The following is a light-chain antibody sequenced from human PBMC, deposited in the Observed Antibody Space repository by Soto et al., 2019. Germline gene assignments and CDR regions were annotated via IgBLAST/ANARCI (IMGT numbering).Light chain of an antibody. CDR3: QQTHSTPT. Sequence: DIQLTQSPPSLSASVGDKVTITCRASQNIGTTLNWYQLRPGKAPKLLIYVTSTLQTGVPSRFSGNGSGSDFTLTINNLQPEDFGTYSCQQTHSTPTFGQGTKVDIK. V-gene: IGKV1-39*01. J-gene: IGKJ1*01. CDR1: QNIGTT. CDR2: VTS.